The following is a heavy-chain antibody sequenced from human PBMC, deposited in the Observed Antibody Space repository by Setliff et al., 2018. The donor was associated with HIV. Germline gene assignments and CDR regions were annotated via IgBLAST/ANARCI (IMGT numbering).Heavy chain of an antibody. CDR1: GYSLSSDYY. CDR3: ASLNYYDSSGYYPH. Sequence: SETLSLTCAVSGYSLSSDYYWGWIRQPPGKGLEWIASIYHSGSTYYNPSLKGRVTISVDTSKNQFSLKLSSVTAADTAVYYCASLNYYDSSGYYPHWGQGTLVTVSS. D-gene: IGHD3-22*01. V-gene: IGHV4-38-2*01. J-gene: IGHJ4*02. CDR2: IYHSGST.